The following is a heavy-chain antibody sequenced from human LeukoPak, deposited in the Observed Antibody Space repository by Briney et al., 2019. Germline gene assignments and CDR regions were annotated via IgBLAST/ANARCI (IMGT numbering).Heavy chain of an antibody. D-gene: IGHD3-22*01. Sequence: SVKVSCKASGYTFSTNALSWVRLAPGQGLEWMGGFIPLFGSAHYAQKLQGRITITTDESTSTAYMVLSNLRSDDTAVYYCARGGGPYESTGFFAGPFDYWGQGTVVTVSS. CDR3: ARGGGPYESTGFFAGPFDY. J-gene: IGHJ4*02. CDR1: GYTFSTNA. CDR2: FIPLFGSA. V-gene: IGHV1-69*05.